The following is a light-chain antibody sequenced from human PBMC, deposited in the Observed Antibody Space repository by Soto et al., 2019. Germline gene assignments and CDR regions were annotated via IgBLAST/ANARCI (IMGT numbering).Light chain of an antibody. CDR1: QSVSSSY. CDR2: GAS. V-gene: IGKV3-20*01. CDR3: QQYGSSPGT. Sequence: EIVLTQSPGTPSLSPGERATLSCRASQSVSSSYLAWYQQKPGQAPRLLIYGASSRATGIPDRFSGSGSGIDFTLTISRLETEDFAVYYCQQYGSSPGTFGQGTKVDIK. J-gene: IGKJ1*01.